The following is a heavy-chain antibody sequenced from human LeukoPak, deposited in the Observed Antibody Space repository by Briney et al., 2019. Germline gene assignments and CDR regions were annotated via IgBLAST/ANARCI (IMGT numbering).Heavy chain of an antibody. J-gene: IGHJ4*02. V-gene: IGHV3-21*01. CDR1: GFTFSSYS. Sequence: GGSLRLSCAASGFTFSSYSMNWVRQAPGKGLEWVSTISSSSSYIYYADSVKGRFTISRDNAKNSLYLQMNSLRAEDTAVYYCARGYFDWLGYFGYWGQGTLVTVSS. D-gene: IGHD3-9*01. CDR2: ISSSSSYI. CDR3: ARGYFDWLGYFGY.